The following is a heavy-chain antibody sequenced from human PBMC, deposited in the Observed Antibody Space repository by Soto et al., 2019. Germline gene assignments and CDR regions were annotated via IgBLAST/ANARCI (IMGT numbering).Heavy chain of an antibody. D-gene: IGHD3-9*01. CDR3: ARDIYDILTGSGIDY. CDR2: ISSSGSTI. V-gene: IGHV3-11*01. CDR1: GFTFSDYY. J-gene: IGHJ4*02. Sequence: GGSLRLSCAASGFTFSDYYMSWIRQAPGKGLEWVSYISSSGSTIYYADSVRGRFTISRDNAKNSLNLQMNRLKAEDTAEYYNARDIYDILTGSGIDYWGQGTLVTVSS.